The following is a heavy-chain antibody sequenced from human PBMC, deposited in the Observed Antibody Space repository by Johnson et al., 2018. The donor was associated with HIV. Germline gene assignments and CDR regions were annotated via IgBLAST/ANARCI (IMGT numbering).Heavy chain of an antibody. J-gene: IGHJ3*02. CDR3: AGVPPWALGATGWLDAFDI. CDR1: GFTFSSYA. V-gene: IGHV3-30*04. Sequence: QMQLVESGGGVVQPGRSLRLSCAASGFTFSSYAMHWVRQAPGKGLEWVAVISYDGSNKYYADSVKGRFTISRDNSKNTLYLQMNSLRAEDTAVYYCAGVPPWALGATGWLDAFDIWGQGTMVTVSS. CDR2: ISYDGSNK. D-gene: IGHD1-26*01.